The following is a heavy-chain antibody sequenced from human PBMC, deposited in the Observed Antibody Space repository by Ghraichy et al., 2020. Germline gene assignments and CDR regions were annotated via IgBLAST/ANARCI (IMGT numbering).Heavy chain of an antibody. Sequence: SQTLSLTCTVSGGSISSSSYYWGWIRQPPGKGLEWIGSIYYSGSTYYNPSLKSRVTISVDTSKNQFSLKLSSVTAADTAVYYCARHGGGELRDGIDYWGQGTLVTVSS. J-gene: IGHJ4*02. CDR1: GGSISSSSYY. CDR2: IYYSGST. CDR3: ARHGGGELRDGIDY. D-gene: IGHD2-21*01. V-gene: IGHV4-39*01.